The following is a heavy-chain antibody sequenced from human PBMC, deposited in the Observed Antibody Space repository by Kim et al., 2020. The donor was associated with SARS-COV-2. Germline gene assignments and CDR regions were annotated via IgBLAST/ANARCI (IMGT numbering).Heavy chain of an antibody. CDR1: GFTFSNYA. D-gene: IGHD3-3*01. CDR3: AKVVVMDGYNYYYYYGMDV. V-gene: IGHV3-23*01. CDR2: ISGGGVNK. J-gene: IGHJ6*02. Sequence: GGSLRLSCAASGFTFSNYAMSWVRQAPGKGLEWVSVISGGGVNKLYADSARVRFTISRGNSKNTLYLQMNSLRDEDTALYYCAKVVVMDGYNYYYYYGMDVWGQRTTVTVSS.